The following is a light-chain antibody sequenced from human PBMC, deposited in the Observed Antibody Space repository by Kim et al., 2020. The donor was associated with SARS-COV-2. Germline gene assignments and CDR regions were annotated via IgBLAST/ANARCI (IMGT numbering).Light chain of an antibody. V-gene: IGLV2-11*01. CDR2: DVS. CDR3: CSYAGSYTYV. Sequence: GQSFTLSCTGTSSDVGGYNYVSWYQQHPGKAPKLMIYDVSKRPSGVPDRFSGSKSGNTASLTISGLQAEDEADYYCCSYAGSYTYVFGTGTKVTVL. CDR1: SSDVGGYNY. J-gene: IGLJ1*01.